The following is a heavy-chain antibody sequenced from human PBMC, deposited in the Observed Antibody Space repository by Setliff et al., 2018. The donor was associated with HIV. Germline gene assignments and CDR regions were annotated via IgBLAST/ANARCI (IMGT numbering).Heavy chain of an antibody. V-gene: IGHV1-69*05. Sequence: GASVKVSCKASGDTFNNCAVTWVRQAPGQGLEWMGGSIPLFGTTNYAQKFQGRVTLTTDELMNTAYMELSSLRSEDTAVYYCASSWSRVPYYGMDVWGQGTTVTVSS. CDR3: ASSWSRVPYYGMDV. CDR2: SIPLFGTT. CDR1: GDTFNNCA. D-gene: IGHD6-13*01. J-gene: IGHJ6*02.